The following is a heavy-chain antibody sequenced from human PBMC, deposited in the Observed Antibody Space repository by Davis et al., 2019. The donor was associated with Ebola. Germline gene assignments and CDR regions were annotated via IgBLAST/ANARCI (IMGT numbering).Heavy chain of an antibody. CDR2: ISSNGATT. J-gene: IGHJ4*02. D-gene: IGHD5-24*01. V-gene: IGHV3-23*01. Sequence: GESLKISCAASGFTFSNYDMTWVRQAPGKGLDWVSRISSNGATTYYADSVRGRFTISRDNSRNTLYLQMNSLRADDTAVYYCARDYNYSFDYWGQGALVTVSS. CDR3: ARDYNYSFDY. CDR1: GFTFSNYD.